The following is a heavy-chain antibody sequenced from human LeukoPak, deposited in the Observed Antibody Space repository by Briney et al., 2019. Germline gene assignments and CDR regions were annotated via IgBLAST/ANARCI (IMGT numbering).Heavy chain of an antibody. CDR1: GFTFSSYW. CDR3: ARILFGVVNYYYYYYMDV. V-gene: IGHV3-7*03. Sequence: GGSLRLSCAASGFTFSSYWMSWVRQAPGKGLEWVANIKQDGGEKYYVDSVKGRVTISRDNAKNSLYLQMNSLRADDTAVYYCARILFGVVNYYYYYYMDVWGKGTTVTVSS. D-gene: IGHD3-3*01. J-gene: IGHJ6*03. CDR2: IKQDGGEK.